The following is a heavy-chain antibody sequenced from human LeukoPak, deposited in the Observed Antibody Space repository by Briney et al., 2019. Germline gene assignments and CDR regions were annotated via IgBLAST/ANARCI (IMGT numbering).Heavy chain of an antibody. CDR3: ASHSSSWYFETWANY. Sequence: GRSLRLSCAASGFTFSSYWMSWVRQAPGKGLEWVANIKQDGSEKYYVDSVKGRFTISRDNAKNSLYLQMNSLRAEDTAVYYCASHSSSWYFETWANYWGQGTLVTVSS. CDR1: GFTFSSYW. CDR2: IKQDGSEK. J-gene: IGHJ4*02. D-gene: IGHD6-13*01. V-gene: IGHV3-7*01.